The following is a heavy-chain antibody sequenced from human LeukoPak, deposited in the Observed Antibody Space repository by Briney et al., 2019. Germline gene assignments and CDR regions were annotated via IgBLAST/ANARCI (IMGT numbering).Heavy chain of an antibody. Sequence: GASVKVSCKASGYTFTNVDINWLRQASRQWLEWMGWMNPNSGNTGYAQNFQGRVTITRDTSINTAYMELSSLRSEDTAVYYCVRDSNGQTRADDPFDIWGQGTMVTVSS. CDR3: VRDSNGQTRADDPFDI. D-gene: IGHD6-19*01. J-gene: IGHJ3*02. V-gene: IGHV1-8*02. CDR2: MNPNSGNT. CDR1: GYTFTNVD.